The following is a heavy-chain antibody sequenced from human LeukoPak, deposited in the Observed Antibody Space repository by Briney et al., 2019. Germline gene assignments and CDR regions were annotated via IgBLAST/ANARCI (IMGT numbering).Heavy chain of an antibody. Sequence: ASVKVSCKASGYTFTSYGISWVRQAPGQGLEWMGWISSYNGNTNFAQKLQGRVTMTADTSTSTAYMELRSLTSDDTAVYYCARGREPPYDYWGQGTLVTVSS. CDR1: GYTFTSYG. D-gene: IGHD1-26*01. CDR2: ISSYNGNT. CDR3: ARGREPPYDY. J-gene: IGHJ4*02. V-gene: IGHV1-18*01.